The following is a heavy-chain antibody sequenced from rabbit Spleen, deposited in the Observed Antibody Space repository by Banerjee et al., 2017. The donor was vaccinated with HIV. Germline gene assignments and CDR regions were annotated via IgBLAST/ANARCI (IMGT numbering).Heavy chain of an antibody. CDR3: ARDLAGVIGWNFNL. CDR2: IGIGDGYV. J-gene: IGHJ4*01. V-gene: IGHV1S45*01. Sequence: QQQLVESGGGLVKPGASLTLTCTASGFSFSSGWMIWVRQAPGKGLEWIACIGIGDGYVGYASWAKGRFTISKTSSTTVTLQMTTLTAADTATYFCARDLAGVIGWNFNLWGQGTLVTVS. D-gene: IGHD4-1*01. CDR1: GFSFSSGW.